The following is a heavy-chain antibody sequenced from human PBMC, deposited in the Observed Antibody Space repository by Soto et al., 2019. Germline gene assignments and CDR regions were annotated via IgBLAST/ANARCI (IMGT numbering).Heavy chain of an antibody. J-gene: IGHJ4*02. Sequence: GSLRLSCAVSGXTFSSYYMSWVRQAAGKGLEWVSVIYAGTITYYADSVKGRFTIYRDNSKNTLNLEMNSLRVEDTAVYYCARIPYDNSGTIFDYWGQGTLGTVSS. CDR3: ARIPYDNSGTIFDY. V-gene: IGHV3-53*01. CDR1: GXTFSSYY. CDR2: IYAGTIT. D-gene: IGHD3-22*01.